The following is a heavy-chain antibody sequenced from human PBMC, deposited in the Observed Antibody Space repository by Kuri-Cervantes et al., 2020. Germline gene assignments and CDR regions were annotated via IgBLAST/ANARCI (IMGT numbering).Heavy chain of an antibody. Sequence: GESLKISCKASGYSFTNYWIGWVRQDPGQGLELMGIMYPEDSDIRYSPSFQGQVTMSADKSISTAYLQWSSLRASDSAIYYCARQGCSSTSCYAFDYWGQGTLGTVSS. CDR2: MYPEDSDI. J-gene: IGHJ4*02. CDR3: ARQGCSSTSCYAFDY. CDR1: GYSFTNYW. V-gene: IGHV5-51*01. D-gene: IGHD2-2*01.